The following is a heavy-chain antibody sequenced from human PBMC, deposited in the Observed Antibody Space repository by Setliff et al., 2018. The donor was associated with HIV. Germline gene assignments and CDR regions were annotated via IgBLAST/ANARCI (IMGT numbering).Heavy chain of an antibody. CDR1: GFTFSSYG. V-gene: IGHV3-33*06. CDR3: AKDLSYYDSSGPIDY. D-gene: IGHD3-22*01. CDR2: IWYDGSNK. J-gene: IGHJ4*02. Sequence: QPGGSLRLSCAAFGFTFSSYGMHWVRQAPGKGLEWVAIIWYDGSNKYYADSVKGRFTISRDNSKNTLYLQMNSLRAEDTAVYYCAKDLSYYDSSGPIDYWGQGTLVTVSS.